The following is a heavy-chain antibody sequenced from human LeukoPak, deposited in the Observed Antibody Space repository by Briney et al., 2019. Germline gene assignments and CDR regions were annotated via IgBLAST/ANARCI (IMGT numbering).Heavy chain of an antibody. CDR2: IYSDGST. D-gene: IGHD3-22*01. CDR3: ARDPPYYYDSSGQVDY. J-gene: IGHJ4*02. Sequence: GGSLRLSCAASGLTVSNYYMNWVRQAPGKGLEWVSVIYSDGSTYYADSVKGRFTISRDNAKNSLYLQMNSLRAEDTAVYYCARDPPYYYDSSGQVDYWGQGTLVTVSS. V-gene: IGHV3-53*01. CDR1: GLTVSNYY.